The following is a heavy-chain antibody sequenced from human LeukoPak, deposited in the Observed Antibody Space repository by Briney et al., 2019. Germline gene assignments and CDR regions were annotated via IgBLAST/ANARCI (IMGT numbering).Heavy chain of an antibody. CDR1: GYTLTSYD. CDR3: AVGDWERTYFDY. J-gene: IGHJ4*02. Sequence: GASVKVSCKASGYTLTSYDINWVRQATGQGLEWMGWMNPNSGNTGYAQKFQGRVTMTRNTSISTAYMELSSLRSEDTAVYYCAVGDWERTYFDYWGQGTLVTVSS. D-gene: IGHD3-9*01. CDR2: MNPNSGNT. V-gene: IGHV1-8*01.